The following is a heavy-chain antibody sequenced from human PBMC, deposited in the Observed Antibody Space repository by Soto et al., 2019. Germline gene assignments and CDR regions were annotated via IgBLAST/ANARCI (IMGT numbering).Heavy chain of an antibody. CDR2: ISDSGRST. V-gene: IGHV3-48*03. CDR1: GFTFSYYE. D-gene: IGHD5-12*01. CDR3: ARDPEKYSGYDLGIEY. J-gene: IGHJ4*02. Sequence: PGGSLRLSCAASGFTFSYYEMNWVRQAPGKGLEWVSYISDSGRSTSYADSVRGRFTISRDNTKNSLFLQMNSLRAEDTAIYYCARDPEKYSGYDLGIEYRGQGTPVTVSS.